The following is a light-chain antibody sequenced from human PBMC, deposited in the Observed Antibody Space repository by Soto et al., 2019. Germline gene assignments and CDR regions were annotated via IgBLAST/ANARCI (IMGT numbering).Light chain of an antibody. CDR1: QGIRNN. J-gene: IGKJ4*01. CDR3: LQDYNYPLT. V-gene: IGKV1-6*01. Sequence: AIQMTQSPSSLSASVGDRVTITCRASQGIRNNLGWYQQRPGKAPKLLIYAASSLQRGVPSRFSGSGSGTDLALTISSLQPEDFATYYCLQDYNYPLTFGGGTKVEIK. CDR2: AAS.